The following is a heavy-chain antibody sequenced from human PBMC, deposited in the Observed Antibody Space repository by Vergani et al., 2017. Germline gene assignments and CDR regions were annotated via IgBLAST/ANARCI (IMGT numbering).Heavy chain of an antibody. V-gene: IGHV3-23*01. J-gene: IGHJ3*02. CDR2: ISGSGGST. D-gene: IGHD6-13*01. CDR1: GFTFSSYA. Sequence: EVQLLESGGGLVQPGGSLRLSCAASGFTFSSYAMSWVRQAPGKGLEWVSAISGSGGSTYYADSVKGRFTISRDNSKNTLYLQMNSLRAEDTAVYYCATTEGRQLSLNDAFDIWGQGTMVTVSS. CDR3: ATTEGRQLSLNDAFDI.